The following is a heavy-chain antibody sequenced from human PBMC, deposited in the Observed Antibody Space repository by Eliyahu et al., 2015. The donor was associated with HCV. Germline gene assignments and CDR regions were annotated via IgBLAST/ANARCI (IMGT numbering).Heavy chain of an antibody. V-gene: IGHV3-64*01. D-gene: IGHD2-8*01. CDR1: XFXFSSYA. J-gene: IGHJ6*02. Sequence: EVQLVESGGGLVQPGGSLRLSCAASXFXFSSYAMHWVRQAPGKGLEYVSAIRSNGGSTYYANSVKGRFTISRDNSKNTLYLQMGSLRAEDMAVYYCARGYCTNGVCAYGMDVWGQGTTVTVSS. CDR3: ARGYCTNGVCAYGMDV. CDR2: IRSNGGST.